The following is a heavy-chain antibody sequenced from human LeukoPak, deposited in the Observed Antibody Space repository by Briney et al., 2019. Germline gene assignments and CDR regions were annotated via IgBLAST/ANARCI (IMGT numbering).Heavy chain of an antibody. J-gene: IGHJ4*02. V-gene: IGHV3-23*01. D-gene: IGHD6-6*01. CDR1: GFTFITYD. Sequence: GGSLRLSCAASGFTFITYDMGWVRQAPGKGLEWVPGISGSGNTFYVDSVRGRFIISRDNFKNTLNLQMDSLRADDTAVYYCARAHSSSSTFDLWGQGTLVTVSS. CDR2: ISGSGNT. CDR3: ARAHSSSSTFDL.